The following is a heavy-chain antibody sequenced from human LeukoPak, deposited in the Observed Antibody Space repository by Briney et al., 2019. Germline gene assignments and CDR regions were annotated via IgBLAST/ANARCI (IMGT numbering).Heavy chain of an antibody. J-gene: IGHJ1*01. CDR3: TTEATVTTSPPFQH. V-gene: IGHV3-15*01. CDR2: IKSKTDGGTT. D-gene: IGHD4-17*01. Sequence: GGSLRLSCAASGFTFSNAWMSWVRQAPGKGLEWVGRIKSKTDGGTTDYAAPVKGRFTISRDDSKNTLHLQMNSLKTEDTAVYYCTTEATVTTSPPFQHWGQGTLVTVSS. CDR1: GFTFSNAW.